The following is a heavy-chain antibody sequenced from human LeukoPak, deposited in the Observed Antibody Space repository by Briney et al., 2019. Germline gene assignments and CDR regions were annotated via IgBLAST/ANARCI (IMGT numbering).Heavy chain of an antibody. J-gene: IGHJ4*02. Sequence: SDTLSLTCAVYGWSFSGYYRSWIRQPPGKGLEWIGEINHSGSTNYNPSLKSRVTISVDTSKNRFSLKLSSVTAADMAVYYCARGPLAGTTEPQFDYWGQGTLVTVSS. V-gene: IGHV4-34*01. CDR3: ARGPLAGTTEPQFDY. D-gene: IGHD1-1*01. CDR1: GWSFSGYY. CDR2: INHSGST.